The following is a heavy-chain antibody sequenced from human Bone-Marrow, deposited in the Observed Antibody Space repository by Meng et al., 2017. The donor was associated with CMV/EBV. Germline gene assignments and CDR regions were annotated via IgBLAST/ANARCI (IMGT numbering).Heavy chain of an antibody. V-gene: IGHV1-18*01. CDR2: ISAYNGNT. D-gene: IGHD2-2*02. J-gene: IGHJ4*02. CDR1: YTFTSYG. Sequence: YTFTSYGSSWVRQAPGQGLEWMGWISAYNGNTNYAQKLQGRVTMTTDTSTSTAYMELRSLRSDDTAVYYCARIVVVPAAILPSYDFDYWGQGTLVTVSS. CDR3: ARIVVVPAAILPSYDFDY.